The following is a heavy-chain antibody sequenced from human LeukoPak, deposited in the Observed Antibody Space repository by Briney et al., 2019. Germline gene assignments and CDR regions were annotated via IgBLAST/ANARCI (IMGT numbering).Heavy chain of an antibody. J-gene: IGHJ4*02. CDR1: GFSFSNYN. D-gene: IGHD3-22*01. CDR2: IGSSSSNM. Sequence: GGSLRLSCAASGFSFSNYNMNWVRQAPGKGLEWVSSIGSSSSNMYYADSVAGRFTISRDNAMNSLYLQMNSLRAEDTAVCYCARISSYYDSSARDYWGQGTLVTVSS. V-gene: IGHV3-21*01. CDR3: ARISSYYDSSARDY.